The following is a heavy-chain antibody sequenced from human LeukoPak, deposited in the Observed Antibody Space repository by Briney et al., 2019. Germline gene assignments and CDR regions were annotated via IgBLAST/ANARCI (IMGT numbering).Heavy chain of an antibody. J-gene: IGHJ6*02. CDR3: ARDLQDIVVVPAAPYYYYGMDV. V-gene: IGHV3-30-3*01. CDR1: GFTFSSYA. Sequence: GGSLRLSCAASGFTFSSYAMHWVRQAPGKGLEWVAVISYEGSNKYYADSVKGRFSISRDNSKTTLYLQMNSLRAEDTAVYYCARDLQDIVVVPAAPYYYYGMDVWGQGTTVTVSS. D-gene: IGHD2-2*01. CDR2: ISYEGSNK.